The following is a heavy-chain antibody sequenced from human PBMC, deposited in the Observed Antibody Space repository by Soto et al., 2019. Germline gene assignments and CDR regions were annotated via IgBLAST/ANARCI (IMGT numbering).Heavy chain of an antibody. D-gene: IGHD5-12*01. CDR1: GYTFSSHD. V-gene: IGHV1-8*01. Sequence: QVQLVQSGAEVKKPGASVKVSCKASGYTFSSHDINWVRQSPGRGLEWMGWMNPNSGHTGYAQKFQGRVTMTRDTCITTDYMELRSLRSEDTAVYFCARSGYDYGNFDCWGQGTLVTVSS. CDR3: ARSGYDYGNFDC. CDR2: MNPNSGHT. J-gene: IGHJ4*02.